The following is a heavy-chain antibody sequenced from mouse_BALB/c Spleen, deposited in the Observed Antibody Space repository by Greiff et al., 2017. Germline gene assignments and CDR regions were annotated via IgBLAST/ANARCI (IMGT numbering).Heavy chain of an antibody. V-gene: IGHV1-87*01. CDR1: GYTFTSYW. J-gene: IGHJ3*01. Sequence: VQLQQSGAELARPGASVKLSCKASGYTFTSYWMQWVKQRPGQGLEWIGAIYPGDGDTRYTQKFKGKATLSADKSSSTAYMQLSSLASEDSAVYYCARSRGNYDWFAYWGQGTLVTVSA. CDR3: ARSRGNYDWFAY. D-gene: IGHD2-1*01. CDR2: IYPGDGDT.